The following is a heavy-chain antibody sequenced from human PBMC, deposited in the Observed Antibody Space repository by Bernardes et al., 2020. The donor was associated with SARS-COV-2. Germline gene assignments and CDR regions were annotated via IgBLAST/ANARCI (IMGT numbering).Heavy chain of an antibody. D-gene: IGHD3-3*01. CDR3: ASYNGDFWSGPDNWFDP. CDR1: GGSISSSSYY. CDR2: IYYSGST. V-gene: IGHV4-39*01. J-gene: IGHJ5*02. Sequence: SETLSLTCTVSGGSISSSSYYWGWIRQPPGKGLEWIGSIYYSGSTYYNPSLKSRVTISVDTSKNQFSLKLSSVTAADTAVYYCASYNGDFWSGPDNWFDPWGQGTLVTVSS.